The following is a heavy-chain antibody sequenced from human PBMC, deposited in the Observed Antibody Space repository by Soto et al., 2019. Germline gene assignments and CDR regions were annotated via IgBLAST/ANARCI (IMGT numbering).Heavy chain of an antibody. Sequence: GGSLRLSCAASGFTFNHYAMSWVRQAPGKGLEWVSSISGSGGSAHSADFVRGRFIISRDNSRNTLYLQMNSLRAEDTAVYYCTSPWGSSYSWSPMDVWGQGTTVTVSS. V-gene: IGHV3-23*01. J-gene: IGHJ6*02. CDR3: TSPWGSSYSWSPMDV. D-gene: IGHD2-8*01. CDR2: ISGSGGSA. CDR1: GFTFNHYA.